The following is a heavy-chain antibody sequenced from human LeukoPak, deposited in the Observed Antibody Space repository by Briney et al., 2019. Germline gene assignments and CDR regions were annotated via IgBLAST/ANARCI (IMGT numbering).Heavy chain of an antibody. Sequence: GGSLRLSCAASGFTFNNYAMSWVRQAPGKGLEWVSAISGSGGSTYYADSVKGRFTISRDNSKNTLYLQMNSLRAEDTAVYYCAKDRAVGASSGLFDYWGQGTLVTVSS. J-gene: IGHJ4*02. V-gene: IGHV3-23*01. CDR3: AKDRAVGASSGLFDY. CDR2: ISGSGGST. D-gene: IGHD1-26*01. CDR1: GFTFNNYA.